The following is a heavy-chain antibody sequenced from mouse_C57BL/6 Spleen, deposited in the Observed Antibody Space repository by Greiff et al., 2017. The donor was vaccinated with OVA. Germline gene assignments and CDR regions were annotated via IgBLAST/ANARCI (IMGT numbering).Heavy chain of an antibody. CDR2: ISDGGSYT. CDR1: GFTFSSYA. J-gene: IGHJ2*01. D-gene: IGHD2-5*01. V-gene: IGHV5-4*01. Sequence: DVMLVESGGGLVKPGGSLKLSCAASGFTFSSYAMSWVRQTPEKRLEWVATISDGGSYTYYPDNVKGRFTISRDNAKNTLYLQMSQLKSEDTAMYYCARDHYSNYDHYFDYWGQGTTLTVSS. CDR3: ARDHYSNYDHYFDY.